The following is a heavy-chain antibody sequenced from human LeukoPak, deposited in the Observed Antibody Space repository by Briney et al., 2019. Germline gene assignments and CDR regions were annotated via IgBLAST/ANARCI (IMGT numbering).Heavy chain of an antibody. J-gene: IGHJ4*02. V-gene: IGHV1-18*01. Sequence: ASVKVSCKASGYTFTSYGISWVRQAPGQGLEWMGWISAYNGNTNYPQRLQHTDTMTTDTSTSTPYMEPRSLRSDDTAVYYCARDSPYGDYFPLDYWGQGTLVTVSS. CDR3: ARDSPYGDYFPLDY. D-gene: IGHD4-17*01. CDR1: GYTFTSYG. CDR2: ISAYNGNT.